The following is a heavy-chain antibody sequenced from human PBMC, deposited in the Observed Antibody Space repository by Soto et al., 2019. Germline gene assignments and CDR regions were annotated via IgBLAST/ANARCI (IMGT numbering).Heavy chain of an antibody. Sequence: SSEPVSLTCTVSCGSIRDYFWTWMRQPPGKWLEWIGSFDYGGSTYYTPSLKSRVTISVDTSKNQFSLKLSSVTAADTAVYYCARHHHNAWYDFWGQGTLVTVSS. CDR3: ARHHHNAWYDF. CDR1: CGSIRDYF. J-gene: IGHJ5*01. CDR2: FDYGGST. V-gene: IGHV4-59*05.